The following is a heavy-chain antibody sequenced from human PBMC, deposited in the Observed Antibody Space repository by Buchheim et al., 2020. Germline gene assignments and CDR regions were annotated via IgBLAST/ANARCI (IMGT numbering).Heavy chain of an antibody. CDR2: IYYSGST. CDR1: GGSISSGDYY. V-gene: IGHV4-30-4*01. J-gene: IGHJ6*02. D-gene: IGHD6-19*01. CDR3: ARFPRGAYSSGWYPLNYYYYGMDV. Sequence: QVQLQESGPGLVKPSQTLSLTCTVSGGSISSGDYYWSWIRQPPGKGLEWIGYIYYSGSTYYNPSLKSRVTISLDTSKNQFSLKLSSVTAADTAVYYCARFPRGAYSSGWYPLNYYYYGMDVWGQGTT.